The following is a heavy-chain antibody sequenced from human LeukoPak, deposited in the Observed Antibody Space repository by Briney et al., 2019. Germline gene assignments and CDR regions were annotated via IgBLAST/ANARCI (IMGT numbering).Heavy chain of an antibody. CDR3: AIGVVVPAADY. V-gene: IGHV1-18*01. CDR1: GGTFSSYA. Sequence: ASVKVSCKASGGTFSSYAISWVRQAPGQGLEWMGGISAYNGNTNYAQKLQGRVTMTTDTSTSTAYMELRSLRSDDTAVYYCAIGVVVPAADYWGQGTLVTVSS. CDR2: ISAYNGNT. J-gene: IGHJ4*02. D-gene: IGHD2-2*01.